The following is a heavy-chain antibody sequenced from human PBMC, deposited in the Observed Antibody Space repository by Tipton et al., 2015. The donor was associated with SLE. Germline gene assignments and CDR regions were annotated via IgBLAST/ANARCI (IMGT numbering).Heavy chain of an antibody. J-gene: IGHJ4*02. CDR1: GFTFSDYA. Sequence: SLRLSCAASGFTFSDYAMTWVRQAPGKGLEWVSLIYSSGTISYADSVKGRFTISRDNSKNTLYLQMNSLRAEDTAVYYCAKDTDFDYWGQGTLVTVSS. V-gene: IGHV3-23*03. CDR2: IYSSGTI. CDR3: AKDTDFDY.